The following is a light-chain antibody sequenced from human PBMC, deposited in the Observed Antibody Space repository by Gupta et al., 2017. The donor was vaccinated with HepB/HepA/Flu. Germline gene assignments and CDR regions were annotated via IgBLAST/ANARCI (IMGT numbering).Light chain of an antibody. J-gene: IGKJ1*01. CDR2: WAS. CDR1: QNALYGSNKKNY. Sequence: AVXXXXXAXXNCKSSQNALYGSNKKNYLGWYQQKPGQPPKLLIYWASTRESGVPDRFSGSGSGTDFTLTISSLQAEDVAVYYCQQYGNTPWTFGQGTKVEIK. V-gene: IGKV4-1*01. CDR3: QQYGNTPWT.